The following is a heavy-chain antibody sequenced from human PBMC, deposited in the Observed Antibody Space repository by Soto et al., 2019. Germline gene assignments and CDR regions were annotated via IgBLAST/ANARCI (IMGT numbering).Heavy chain of an antibody. CDR2: IYHSGST. D-gene: IGHD2-15*01. Sequence: SETLSLTCAVSGYSISSGYYWGWIRQPPGKGLEWIGSIYHSGSTYYNPSLKSRVNISVDTSKNQFSLKLSSVTAADTAVYYCASNDDCSGGSCYSEDYYYYGMDVWGQGTTVTVSS. CDR3: ASNDDCSGGSCYSEDYYYYGMDV. J-gene: IGHJ6*02. V-gene: IGHV4-38-2*01. CDR1: GYSISSGYY.